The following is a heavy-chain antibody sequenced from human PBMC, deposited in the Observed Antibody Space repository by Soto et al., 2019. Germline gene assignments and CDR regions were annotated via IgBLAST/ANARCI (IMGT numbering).Heavy chain of an antibody. J-gene: IGHJ5*02. V-gene: IGHV3-21*01. CDR2: ISSNSAYI. D-gene: IGHD6-13*01. CDR3: TRDASRDSSARGWFDP. Sequence: GGSLRLSCAASGFTFRSFTMNWVRQASGKGLEWVSTISSNSAYIYYTDALRGRFTISRDNAKNSLHLQMNSLRAEDTAVYYCTRDASRDSSARGWFDPWGPGTLVTVSS. CDR1: GFTFRSFT.